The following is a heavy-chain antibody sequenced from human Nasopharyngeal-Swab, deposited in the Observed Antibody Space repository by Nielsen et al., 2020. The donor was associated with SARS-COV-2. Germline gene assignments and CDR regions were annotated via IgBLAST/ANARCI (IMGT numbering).Heavy chain of an antibody. D-gene: IGHD3/OR15-3a*01. CDR3: AREGEEDDGTGWTRGGYFDL. V-gene: IGHV1-69*01. CDR2: SIPLFEKT. Sequence: WVRQAPGQGLEWLGGSIPLFEKTDYAPRFQGRVTFTADESTTTAYMELSSLGSEDTAVYYCAREGEEDDGTGWTRGGYFDLWGQGTQVTVSS. J-gene: IGHJ4*02.